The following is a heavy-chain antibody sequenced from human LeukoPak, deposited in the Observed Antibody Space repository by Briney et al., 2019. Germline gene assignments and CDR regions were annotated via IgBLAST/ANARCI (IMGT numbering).Heavy chain of an antibody. D-gene: IGHD6-13*01. J-gene: IGHJ4*02. V-gene: IGHV4-59*01. CDR3: ARARGISAAVHY. Sequence: SETLSLTCSVSGGSINSYYWTWIRQPPGKGLEWIGYIYCTGTTNYNPSLESRVTMSVDTSKNQFSLKLSSVTAADTAVYYCARARGISAAVHYWGQGTLVTVSS. CDR2: IYCTGTT. CDR1: GGSINSYY.